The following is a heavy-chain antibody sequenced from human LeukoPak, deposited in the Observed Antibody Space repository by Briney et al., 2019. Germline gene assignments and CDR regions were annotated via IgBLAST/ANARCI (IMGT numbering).Heavy chain of an antibody. V-gene: IGHV1-18*01. J-gene: IGHJ4*02. Sequence: ASVKVSCKASGYTFTSYAMHWVRQAPGQRLEWMGWISAYNGNTNYAQKLQGRVTMTTDTSTSTAYMELRSLRSDDTAVYYCARDSSGYTDYWGQGTLVTVSS. CDR2: ISAYNGNT. CDR3: ARDSSGYTDY. D-gene: IGHD3-22*01. CDR1: GYTFTSYA.